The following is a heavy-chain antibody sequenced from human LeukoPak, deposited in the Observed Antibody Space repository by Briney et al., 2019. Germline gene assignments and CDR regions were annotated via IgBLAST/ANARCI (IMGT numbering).Heavy chain of an antibody. CDR2: INHNGNVN. Sequence: GGSLRLSCAASGFTFSSYWMNWARQAPGKGLEWVASINHNGNVNYYVDSVKGRFTISRDNAKNSLYLQMNSLRAEDTAVYYCATGSGYYYDHWGQGTLVTVSS. V-gene: IGHV3-7*01. CDR1: GFTFSSYW. D-gene: IGHD3-22*01. J-gene: IGHJ4*02. CDR3: ATGSGYYYDH.